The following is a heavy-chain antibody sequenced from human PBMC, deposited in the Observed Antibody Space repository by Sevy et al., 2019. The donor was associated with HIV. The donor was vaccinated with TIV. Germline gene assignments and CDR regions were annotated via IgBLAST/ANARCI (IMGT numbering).Heavy chain of an antibody. D-gene: IGHD1-20*01. CDR2: ISGSGGST. J-gene: IGHJ6*03. V-gene: IGHV3-23*01. CDR1: GFTFSSYA. CDR3: AKDGYKPSVGDENYYYYYMDV. Sequence: GGSLRLSCAASGFTFSSYAMSWVRQAPGKGLEWVSAISGSGGSTYYADSVKGRFTISRDNSKNTLYLQMNSLRAEDTAVYYCAKDGYKPSVGDENYYYYYMDVWGKGTTVTSP.